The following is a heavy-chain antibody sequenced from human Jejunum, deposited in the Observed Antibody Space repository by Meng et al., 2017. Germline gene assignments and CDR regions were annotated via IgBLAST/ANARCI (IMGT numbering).Heavy chain of an antibody. CDR3: ARGQDYTNYVPFFDF. D-gene: IGHD4-11*01. CDR2: ISGDSRFR. J-gene: IGHJ4*02. CDR1: GFTYLNHA. Sequence: GGSLRLSCAGSGFTYLNHAMHWVRQAPGKGLEWVPGISGDSRFRGYADSVRGRFTISRDNAKNSHYLDMNSLTGEDTAFYFCARGQDYTNYVPFFDFWGRGTLVTVSS. V-gene: IGHV3-9*01.